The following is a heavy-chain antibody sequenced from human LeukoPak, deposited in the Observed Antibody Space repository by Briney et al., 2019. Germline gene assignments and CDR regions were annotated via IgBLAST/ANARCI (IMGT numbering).Heavy chain of an antibody. CDR3: ALAHRGYYDY. Sequence: GGSLRLSCAASGFTFSSYAMSWVRKAPGQGLEWVSAISGSCGSTYYADSVKGRFTISRDNSKNTLYLQMNSLRAEDTAVYYCALAHRGYYDYWGQGALVTVSS. CDR2: ISGSCGST. J-gene: IGHJ4*02. CDR1: GFTFSSYA. D-gene: IGHD3-22*01. V-gene: IGHV3-23*01.